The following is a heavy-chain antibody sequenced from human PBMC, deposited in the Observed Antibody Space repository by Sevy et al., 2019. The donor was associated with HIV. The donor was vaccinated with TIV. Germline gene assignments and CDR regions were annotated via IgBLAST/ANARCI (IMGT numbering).Heavy chain of an antibody. Sequence: GGSLRPSCAASGFTLSSYAMSWVRQAPGKGLEWVSAISGSGGSTYYADSVKGRFTISRDNSKNTLYLQMNSLRAEDTAVYYCVKAAAGRNFDYWGQGTLVTVSS. V-gene: IGHV3-23*01. D-gene: IGHD6-13*01. J-gene: IGHJ4*02. CDR2: ISGSGGST. CDR1: GFTLSSYA. CDR3: VKAAAGRNFDY.